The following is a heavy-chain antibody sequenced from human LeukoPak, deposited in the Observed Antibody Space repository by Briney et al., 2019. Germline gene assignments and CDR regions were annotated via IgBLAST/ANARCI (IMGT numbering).Heavy chain of an antibody. CDR3: ARVLVDFWSGYPAGRVPNYYYYGMDV. D-gene: IGHD3-3*01. Sequence: GGSLRLSCAASGFTFSSYWMTWVRQAPGKGLEWVANIKQDGSEKYYVDSVKGRFTISRDNSKNTLYLQMNSLRAEDTAVYYCARVLVDFWSGYPAGRVPNYYYYGMDVWGQGTTVTVSS. J-gene: IGHJ6*02. V-gene: IGHV3-7*01. CDR2: IKQDGSEK. CDR1: GFTFSSYW.